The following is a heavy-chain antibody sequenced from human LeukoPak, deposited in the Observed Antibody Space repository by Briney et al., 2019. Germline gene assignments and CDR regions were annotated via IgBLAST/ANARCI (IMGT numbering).Heavy chain of an antibody. CDR1: GDSISGFY. V-gene: IGHV4-4*07. J-gene: IGHJ6*03. CDR2: ISTSGST. D-gene: IGHD4-17*01. Sequence: SETLSLTCTVSGDSISGFYWSWIRQPAGKGLQWIGRISTSGSTSYNPSLKSRVTMSVDRSTNEFSLTVGSVTAADTALYYCARGLPSYGDYVDYYFYMDVWGKGTTVTVSS. CDR3: ARGLPSYGDYVDYYFYMDV.